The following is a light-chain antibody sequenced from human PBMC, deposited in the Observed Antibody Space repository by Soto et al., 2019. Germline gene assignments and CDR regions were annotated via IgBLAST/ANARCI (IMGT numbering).Light chain of an antibody. Sequence: QSALTQPASVSGSPGQSITISCTGTSSDVGTYNLVAWYQQHPGKAPKLMIFEDNKRPSGVSDRFSGSKSGNTASLTISGLQTEDEADYYCCSFAGSRILYVFGAGTKVT. CDR3: CSFAGSRILYV. J-gene: IGLJ1*01. CDR1: SSDVGTYNL. CDR2: EDN. V-gene: IGLV2-23*01.